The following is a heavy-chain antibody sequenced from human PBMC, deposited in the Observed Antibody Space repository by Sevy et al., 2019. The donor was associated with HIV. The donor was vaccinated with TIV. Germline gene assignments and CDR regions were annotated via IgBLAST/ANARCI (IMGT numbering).Heavy chain of an antibody. J-gene: IGHJ3*02. CDR2: IFRNFRGVDVT. D-gene: IGHD3-22*01. CDR1: GFTFTSYA. V-gene: IGHV3-23*01. Sequence: GGSLRLSCTTSGFTFTSYAMNWVRQAPGKGLEWVSTIFRNFRGVDVTYDADSVKGRFTISRGSSRNTLYLQMNSLRAEDTAVYHCAGARYDSSGSFDALDIWGQGTMVTVSS. CDR3: AGARYDSSGSFDALDI.